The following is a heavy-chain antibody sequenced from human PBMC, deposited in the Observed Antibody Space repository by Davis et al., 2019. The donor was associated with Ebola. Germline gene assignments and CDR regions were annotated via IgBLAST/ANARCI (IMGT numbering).Heavy chain of an antibody. J-gene: IGHJ6*02. CDR3: ARDKGDYYYYYGMDA. CDR2: ISYDGSNK. CDR1: GFTFSTYG. V-gene: IGHV3-30*03. Sequence: PSETLSLTCAASGFTFSTYGMHWVRQAPGKGLEWVAVISYDGSNKYYADSVKGRFTISRDNSKNTLYLQMNSLRAEDTAVYYCARDKGDYYYYYGMDAWGQGTTVTVSS.